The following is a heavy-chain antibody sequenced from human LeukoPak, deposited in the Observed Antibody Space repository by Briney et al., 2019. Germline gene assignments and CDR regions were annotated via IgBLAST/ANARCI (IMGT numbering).Heavy chain of an antibody. CDR1: GFTFISYE. Sequence: GGSLRLSCAASGFTFISYEMNWVRRAPGKGLEWVSYISSSSSSYTNYADSVKGRFTISRDNAKNSLYLQMNSLRAEDTAVYYCARGTTVTGIDAFDIWGQGTMVTVSS. V-gene: IGHV3-48*03. D-gene: IGHD4-17*01. J-gene: IGHJ3*02. CDR2: ISSSSSSYT. CDR3: ARGTTVTGIDAFDI.